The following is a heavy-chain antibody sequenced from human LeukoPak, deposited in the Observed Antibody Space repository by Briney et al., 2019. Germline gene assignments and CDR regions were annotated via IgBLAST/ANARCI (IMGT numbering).Heavy chain of an antibody. CDR2: IKQDGSEK. Sequence: GGSLRLSCAASGFTFSSYWMSWVRQAPGKGLEWVANIKQDGSEKYYVDSVKGRFTISRDNSKNTLYLQMNSLRAEDTAVYYCAKDQVGATHLDYWGQGTLVTVSS. J-gene: IGHJ4*02. D-gene: IGHD1-26*01. V-gene: IGHV3-7*01. CDR3: AKDQVGATHLDY. CDR1: GFTFSSYW.